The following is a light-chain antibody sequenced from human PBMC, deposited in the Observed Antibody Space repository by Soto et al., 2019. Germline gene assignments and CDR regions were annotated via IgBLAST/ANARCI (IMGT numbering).Light chain of an antibody. CDR3: QQYDSYPLT. CDR1: QSINRW. Sequence: DIQMTQSPSTLSASVGDRVTIICRASQSINRWLAWYQQTPGKAPKLLIHDASSLESGVPLRFSGTGAGTDFTLTISSLQFDDFATYYCQQYDSYPLTFGGGTKVEIK. CDR2: DAS. V-gene: IGKV1-5*02. J-gene: IGKJ4*01.